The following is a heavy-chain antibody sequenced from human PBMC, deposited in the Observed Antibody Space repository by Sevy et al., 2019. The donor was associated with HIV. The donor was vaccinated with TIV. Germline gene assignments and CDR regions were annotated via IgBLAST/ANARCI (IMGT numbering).Heavy chain of an antibody. CDR1: GFTFSNAW. CDR2: IKSKTDGGTT. D-gene: IGHD6-13*01. Sequence: GGSLRLSCAASGFTFSNAWMSWVRQAPGKGLEWVGRIKSKTDGGTTDYAAPVKGRFTISRDDSKNTLYLQMNSLKTEDTAVYYCTTGKSLGSSWWGAYYYYGMDVWGQGTTVTVSS. J-gene: IGHJ6*02. V-gene: IGHV3-15*01. CDR3: TTGKSLGSSWWGAYYYYGMDV.